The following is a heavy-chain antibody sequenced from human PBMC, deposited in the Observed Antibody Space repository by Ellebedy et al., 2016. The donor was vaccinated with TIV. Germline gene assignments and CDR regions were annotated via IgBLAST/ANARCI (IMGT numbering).Heavy chain of an antibody. CDR1: GGSVSSGGYS. D-gene: IGHD3-16*01. J-gene: IGHJ6*02. CDR2: IYHGGST. CDR3: SRPVLSNYYYYGMAV. Sequence: MPSETLSLTCAVSGGSVSSGGYSWTWMRPAPGKGMEWIGYIYHGGSTYFNPSLNSRVSISVDSSKNPFSLKLTSVTAADTAIYYCSRPVLSNYYYYGMAVWGQGTTVIVS. V-gene: IGHV4-30-2*01.